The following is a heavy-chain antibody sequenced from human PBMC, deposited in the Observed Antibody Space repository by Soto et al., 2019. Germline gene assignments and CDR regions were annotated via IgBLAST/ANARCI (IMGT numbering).Heavy chain of an antibody. CDR3: AISPRSELVNCHNFYY. V-gene: IGHV4-59*01. J-gene: IGHJ4*02. Sequence: SETLSLTCTVSGGSISSYYWSWIRQPPGKGLEWIGYIYYGGSTNYNPSLKSRVTISVDTSKNQFSLKLSSVTAADTAVYYCAISPRSELVNCHNFYYWSQGTLVTVSS. CDR1: GGSISSYY. CDR2: IYYGGST. D-gene: IGHD3-9*01.